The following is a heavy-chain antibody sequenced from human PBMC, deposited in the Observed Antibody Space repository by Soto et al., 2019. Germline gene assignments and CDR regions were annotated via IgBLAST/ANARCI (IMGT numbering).Heavy chain of an antibody. J-gene: IGHJ6*02. CDR1: GFTFSSYA. V-gene: IGHV3-30-3*01. CDR2: ISYGGSNK. Sequence: SLRLSCASSGFTFSSYAMHWVRQAPGKGLEWVAVISYGGSNKYYADSVKGRFTISRDNSKNTLYLQMNSLRAEDTAVYYCARSHNLRFLEWLTYYYYYGMDVWGQGTTVTVSS. CDR3: ARSHNLRFLEWLTYYYYYGMDV. D-gene: IGHD3-3*01.